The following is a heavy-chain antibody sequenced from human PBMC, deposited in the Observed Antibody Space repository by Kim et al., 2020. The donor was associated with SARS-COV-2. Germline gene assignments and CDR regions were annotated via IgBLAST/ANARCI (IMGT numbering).Heavy chain of an antibody. Sequence: GGSLRLSCAASGFTFSDYYMSWIRQAPGKGLEWISYSSSSGTTTYYVASVKGRFTISRDNTKNSLYLQMNSLRAEDTAVYYCARGLQPYRMIGGIMYYNGMDVWGQGTTVTVSS. CDR2: SSSSGTTT. CDR3: ARGLQPYRMIGGIMYYNGMDV. V-gene: IGHV3-11*04. CDR1: GFTFSDYY. D-gene: IGHD3-16*01. J-gene: IGHJ6*02.